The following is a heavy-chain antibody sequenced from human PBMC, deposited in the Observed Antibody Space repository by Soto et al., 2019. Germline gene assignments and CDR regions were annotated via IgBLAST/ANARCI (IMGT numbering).Heavy chain of an antibody. CDR2: ISYDGSNK. CDR1: GFTFSSYA. D-gene: IGHD2-2*01. CDR3: ARLGSTRFYYYYGMDV. J-gene: IGHJ6*02. Sequence: GSLRLSCAASGFTFSSYAMHWVRQAPGKGLEWVAVISYDGSNKYYADSVKGRFTISRDNSKNTLYLQMNSLRAEDTAVYYCARLGSTRFYYYYGMDVWGQGTTVTVSS. V-gene: IGHV3-30-3*01.